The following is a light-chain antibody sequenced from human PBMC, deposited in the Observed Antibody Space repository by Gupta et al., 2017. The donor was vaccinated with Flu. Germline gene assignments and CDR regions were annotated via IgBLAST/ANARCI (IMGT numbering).Light chain of an antibody. CDR1: QTISNY. J-gene: IGKJ2*04. CDR3: QQSYSTPSCS. Sequence: GDRVTITCRASQTISNYLNWYQQKPGKAPKLLIYAASNLQSGVPSRFSGSGSGTHFALTISSLQPEDFATYYCQQSYSTPSCSFGQGTKLEIK. V-gene: IGKV1-39*01. CDR2: AAS.